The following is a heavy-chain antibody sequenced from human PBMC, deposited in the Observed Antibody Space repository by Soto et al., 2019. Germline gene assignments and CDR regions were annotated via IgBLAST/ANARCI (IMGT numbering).Heavy chain of an antibody. D-gene: IGHD3-22*01. Sequence: GGSLRLSCAASGFTFSSYAMSWFRQAPGKGLEWVSAISGSGGSTYYADSVKGRFTISRDNSKNTLYLQMNSLRAEDTAVYYCAKWYRAYYYDSSGYAFDIWGQGTMVTVSS. V-gene: IGHV3-23*01. J-gene: IGHJ3*02. CDR2: ISGSGGST. CDR3: AKWYRAYYYDSSGYAFDI. CDR1: GFTFSSYA.